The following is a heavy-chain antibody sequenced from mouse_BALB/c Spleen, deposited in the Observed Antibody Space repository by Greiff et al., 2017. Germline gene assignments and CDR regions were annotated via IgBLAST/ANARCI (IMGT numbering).Heavy chain of an antibody. J-gene: IGHJ2*01. Sequence: EVKLVESGPGLVKPSQSLSLTCSVTGYSITSGYYWNWIRQFPGNKLEWMGYISYDGSNNYNPSLKNRISITRDTSKNQFFLKLNSVTTEDTATYYCTGYYYFDYWGQGTTLTVSS. CDR3: TGYYYFDY. V-gene: IGHV3-6*02. D-gene: IGHD2-3*01. CDR1: GYSITSGYY. CDR2: ISYDGSN.